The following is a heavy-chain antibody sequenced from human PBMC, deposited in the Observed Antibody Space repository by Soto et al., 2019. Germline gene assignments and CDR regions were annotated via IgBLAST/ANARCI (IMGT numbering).Heavy chain of an antibody. CDR2: IYPGDSDA. CDR1: GYSFTSYW. CDR3: ARFSANWKFAEGHQQFDY. V-gene: IGHV5-51*01. D-gene: IGHD1-1*01. Sequence: LKISCKGSGYSFTSYWIGWVRQMPGKGLEWMGIIYPGDSDARYSPSFQGQVTISADKSISTAYLQWSSLKASDTAMYYCARFSANWKFAEGHQQFDYWGQGTLVTVSS. J-gene: IGHJ4*02.